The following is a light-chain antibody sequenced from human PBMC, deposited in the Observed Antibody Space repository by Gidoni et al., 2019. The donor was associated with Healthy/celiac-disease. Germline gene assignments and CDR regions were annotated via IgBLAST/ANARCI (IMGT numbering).Light chain of an antibody. CDR1: QGISSY. CDR3: QQYYSYPR. J-gene: IGKJ1*01. Sequence: AIRMTQSPSSISASTGDRVTITCRASQGISSYLAWYQQKPGKAPKLLIYAASTLQSGVPSRFSGSGSGTDFTLTISCLQSEDFATYYCQQYYSYPRFGQGTKVEIK. V-gene: IGKV1-8*01. CDR2: AAS.